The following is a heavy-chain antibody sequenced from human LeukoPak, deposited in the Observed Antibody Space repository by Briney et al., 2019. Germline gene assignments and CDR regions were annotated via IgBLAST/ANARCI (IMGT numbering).Heavy chain of an antibody. CDR3: AKSVTIFGVVTTIDFDY. Sequence: GGSMRLSCAASGFTFNSYGMHWVRQAPGKGLEWVAFIRYDGSNKYYADSVKGRFTISRDNSKNTLYLQMNSLRAEDTAVYYCAKSVTIFGVVTTIDFDYWGQGTLVTVSS. J-gene: IGHJ4*02. D-gene: IGHD3-3*01. CDR1: GFTFNSYG. CDR2: IRYDGSNK. V-gene: IGHV3-30*02.